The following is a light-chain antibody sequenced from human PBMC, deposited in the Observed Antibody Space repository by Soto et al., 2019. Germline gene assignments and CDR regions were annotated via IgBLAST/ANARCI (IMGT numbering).Light chain of an antibody. J-gene: IGLJ1*01. Sequence: QSVLTQPPSASGSPGQSVTISCTGTSSDVGGYDYVSWYQQHPGKAPKLIIYEVTKRPSGVPDRFSGSKSGNPASLIVSWIQAEDEADYYCVSPAANNRYVFGTGPKVTV. CDR3: VSPAANNRYV. V-gene: IGLV2-8*01. CDR2: EVT. CDR1: SSDVGGYDY.